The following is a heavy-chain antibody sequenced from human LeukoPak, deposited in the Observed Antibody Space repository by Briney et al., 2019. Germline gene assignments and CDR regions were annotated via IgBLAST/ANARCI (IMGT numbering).Heavy chain of an antibody. D-gene: IGHD5-24*01. V-gene: IGHV3-21*01. CDR2: ISSSSSYI. CDR1: GFTFSSYS. CDR3: ARDEDGYKILRY. J-gene: IGHJ4*02. Sequence: GGSLRLSCAASGFTFSSYSMNWVRQAPGKGLEWVSSISSSSSYIYYADSVKGRFTISRDNAKNSLYLQMNSLRAEDTAVYYCARDEDGYKILRYWGQGTLVTVSS.